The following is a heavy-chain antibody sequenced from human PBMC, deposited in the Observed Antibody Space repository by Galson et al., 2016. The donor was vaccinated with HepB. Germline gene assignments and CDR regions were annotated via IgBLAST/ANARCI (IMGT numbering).Heavy chain of an antibody. CDR1: GDSISSGTYR. CDR3: ARDSASPYYDDDGYYFKGRYFDT. D-gene: IGHD3-22*01. Sequence: TLSLTCTVSGDSISSGTYRWSWIRQHPGKGLEWIGYVYFSGGTYYSPSLKSRVSISVDTSKNQFSLMLTSVTAADTAVYYWARDSASPYYDDDGYYFKGRYFDTWGPGTLVTVSS. V-gene: IGHV4-31*03. CDR2: VYFSGGT. J-gene: IGHJ4*02.